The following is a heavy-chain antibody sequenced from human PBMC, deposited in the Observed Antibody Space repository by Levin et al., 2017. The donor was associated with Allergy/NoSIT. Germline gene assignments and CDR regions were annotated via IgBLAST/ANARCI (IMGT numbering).Heavy chain of an antibody. CDR1: GFTFSSYW. CDR3: ARDRGYCSGGSCPSQNLFDY. Sequence: GESLKISCEASGFTFSSYWMSWVRQAPGKGLEWVANTKQDGSEKYYVDSVKGRFTISRDNAKSSLYLQMNSLRPEDTAVYYCARDRGYCSGGSCPSQNLFDYWGQGTLVTVSS. V-gene: IGHV3-7*01. CDR2: TKQDGSEK. J-gene: IGHJ4*02. D-gene: IGHD2-15*01.